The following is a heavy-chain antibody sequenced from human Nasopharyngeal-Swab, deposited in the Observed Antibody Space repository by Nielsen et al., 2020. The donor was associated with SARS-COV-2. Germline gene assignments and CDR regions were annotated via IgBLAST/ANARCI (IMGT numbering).Heavy chain of an antibody. CDR1: GFTFSSYA. J-gene: IGHJ4*02. Sequence: GGSLRLSCAASGFTFSSYAMSWVRQAPGKGLEWVSAISGSGGSTYYADSVKGRFTISRDNSKNTLYLQMNSLRAEDTAVYYCARDLYRGYCTGGVCYGFDYWGQGTLVTVSS. CDR3: ARDLYRGYCTGGVCYGFDY. CDR2: ISGSGGST. D-gene: IGHD2-8*02. V-gene: IGHV3-23*01.